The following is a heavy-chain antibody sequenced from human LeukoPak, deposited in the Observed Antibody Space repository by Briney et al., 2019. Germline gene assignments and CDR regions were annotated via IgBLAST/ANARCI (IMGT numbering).Heavy chain of an antibody. V-gene: IGHV4-59*01. Sequence: SETLSLTCTVSGGSISSYYWSWIRQPPGKGLEWIGYIYYSGSTNYNPSLKSRVTISVDTSKNQFSLKLSSVTAADTAVYYCARGSDFWSGSSIDYWGQGTLVTVSS. CDR2: IYYSGST. J-gene: IGHJ4*02. CDR1: GGSISSYY. D-gene: IGHD3-3*01. CDR3: ARGSDFWSGSSIDY.